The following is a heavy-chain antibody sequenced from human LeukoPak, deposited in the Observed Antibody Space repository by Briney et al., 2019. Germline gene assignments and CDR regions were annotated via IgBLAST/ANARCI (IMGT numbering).Heavy chain of an antibody. CDR3: ARVKSITTIVVVIKSDPVAFDI. CDR2: IYYSGST. D-gene: IGHD3-22*01. V-gene: IGHV4-30-2*03. CDR1: GDSISSGGYW. Sequence: PSQTLSLTCAVSGDSISSGGYWWSWIRQHPGKGLEWIGSIYYSGSTYYNPSLKSRVTISVDTSKNQFSLNLSSVTAADTAVYYCARVKSITTIVVVIKSDPVAFDIWGQGTRVTVSS. J-gene: IGHJ3*02.